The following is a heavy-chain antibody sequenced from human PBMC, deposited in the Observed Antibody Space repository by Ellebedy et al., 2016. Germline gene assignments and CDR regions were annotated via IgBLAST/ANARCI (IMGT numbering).Heavy chain of an antibody. CDR2: IYSGGST. CDR3: ARAWFGELLAPQDAFDI. CDR1: GFTVSSNY. J-gene: IGHJ3*02. V-gene: IGHV3-66*01. Sequence: GESLKISCAASGFTVSSNYMSWVRQAPGKGLEWVSVIYSGGSTYYADSVKGRFTISRDNSKNTLYLQMNSLRAEDTAVYYCARAWFGELLAPQDAFDIWGQGTMVTVSS. D-gene: IGHD3-10*01.